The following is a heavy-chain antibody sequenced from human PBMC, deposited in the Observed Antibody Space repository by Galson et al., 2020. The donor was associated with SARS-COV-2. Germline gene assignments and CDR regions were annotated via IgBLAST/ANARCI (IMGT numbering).Heavy chain of an antibody. J-gene: IGHJ4*02. CDR1: GGSISSYY. Sequence: SETLSLTCTVSGGSISSYYWSWIRQPPGKGLEWIGYIYYSGSTNYNPSLKSRVTISVDTSKNQFSLKLSSVTAADTAVYYCARGDVEMATIYKYYFDYWGQGTLVTVSS. V-gene: IGHV4-59*01. CDR3: ARGDVEMATIYKYYFDY. D-gene: IGHD5-12*01. CDR2: IYYSGST.